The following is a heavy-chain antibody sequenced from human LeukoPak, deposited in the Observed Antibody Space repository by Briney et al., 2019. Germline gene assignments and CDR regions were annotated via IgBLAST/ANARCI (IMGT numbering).Heavy chain of an antibody. D-gene: IGHD3-10*01. J-gene: IGHJ4*02. CDR2: ISAYNGNT. Sequence: GASVKVSCKASGYTFTSYGISWVRQAPGQGLEWMGWISAYNGNTNYAQKLQGRVTMTTDTSTSTAYMELRSLRSDDTAVYYCARDLITMVRGVLSDYWGQGTLVTVSS. CDR1: GYTFTSYG. V-gene: IGHV1-18*01. CDR3: ARDLITMVRGVLSDY.